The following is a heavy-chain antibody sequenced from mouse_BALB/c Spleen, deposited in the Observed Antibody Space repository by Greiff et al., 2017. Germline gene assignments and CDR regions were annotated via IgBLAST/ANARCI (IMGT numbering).Heavy chain of an antibody. D-gene: IGHD1-1*01. CDR1: GFTFSSYG. CDR3: ARGGLRSHFDY. Sequence: EVQGVESGGDLVKPGGSLKLSCAASGFTFSSYGMSWVRQTPDKRLEWVATISSGGSYTYYPDSVKGRFTISRDNAKNTLYLQMSSLKSEDTALYYCARGGLRSHFDYWGQGTTLTVSS. J-gene: IGHJ2*01. V-gene: IGHV5-6*01. CDR2: ISSGGSYT.